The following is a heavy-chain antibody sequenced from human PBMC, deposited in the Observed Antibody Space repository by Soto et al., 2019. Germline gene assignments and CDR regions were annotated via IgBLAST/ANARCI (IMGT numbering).Heavy chain of an antibody. CDR2: IWNDGSNS. J-gene: IGHJ6*02. CDR3: ARRQIPPPTHGAANARGAMDV. Sequence: QVQLVESGGGVVQPGRSLRLSCAASGFTFNNYGMHWVRQAPGKGLEWLAVIWNDGSNSSYANSVKGRFTISRDNSKNTLYLQMSSLRAEDTGVYYCARRQIPPPTHGAANARGAMDVWGQGTTVTVSS. CDR1: GFTFNNYG. V-gene: IGHV3-33*01. D-gene: IGHD6-13*01.